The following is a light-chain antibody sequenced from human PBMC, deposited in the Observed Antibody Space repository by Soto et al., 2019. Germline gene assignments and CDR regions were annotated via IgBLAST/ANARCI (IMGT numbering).Light chain of an antibody. Sequence: EIVLTQSPATLSLSPGERATLSCGASQRVSSSYLAWYQQKPGLAPRLLIYDASSRATGIPDRFSGSGSGTDFTLTISRLEPEGFAVYYCQQHGSSPITFGQGTRLEIK. J-gene: IGKJ5*01. CDR3: QQHGSSPIT. CDR2: DAS. CDR1: QRVSSSY. V-gene: IGKV3D-20*01.